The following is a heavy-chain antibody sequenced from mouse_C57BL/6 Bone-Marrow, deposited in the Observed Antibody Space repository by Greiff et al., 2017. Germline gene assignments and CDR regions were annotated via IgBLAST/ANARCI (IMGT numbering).Heavy chain of an antibody. CDR1: GYTFTSYW. CDR3: AREGFYYGSSYAMDY. D-gene: IGHD1-1*01. Sequence: QVQLQQPGAELVKPGAPVKMSCKASGYTFTSYWITWVKQRPGQGLEWIGDIYPGSGSTNYNEKFKSKATLTVETSSSTAYMQLSSLTSEDSAVYYCAREGFYYGSSYAMDYWGQGTSVTVSS. V-gene: IGHV1-55*01. CDR2: IYPGSGST. J-gene: IGHJ4*01.